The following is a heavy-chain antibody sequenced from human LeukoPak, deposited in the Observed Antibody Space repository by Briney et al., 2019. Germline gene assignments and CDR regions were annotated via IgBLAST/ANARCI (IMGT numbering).Heavy chain of an antibody. CDR3: ARHYDSSGYYSATAFDI. D-gene: IGHD3-22*01. V-gene: IGHV4-59*08. J-gene: IGHJ3*02. Sequence: SETLSLTCTVSGGSISGYYWSWIRQPPGKGLEWLGYIYYSGTTYYNPSLTSRVTISLDTSKNQFSLKLSSVTAADTAVYYCARHYDSSGYYSATAFDIWGQGAMVTVSS. CDR1: GGSISGYY. CDR2: IYYSGTT.